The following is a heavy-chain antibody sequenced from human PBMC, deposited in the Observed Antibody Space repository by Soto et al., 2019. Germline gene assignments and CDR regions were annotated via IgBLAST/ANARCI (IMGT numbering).Heavy chain of an antibody. V-gene: IGHV3-74*01. CDR2: INSDGSST. D-gene: IGHD2-15*01. J-gene: IGHJ4*02. CDR1: GFTFSSYW. CDR3: VRTSLVVAAATREDY. Sequence: VQLVESGGGLVQPGGSLRLSCAASGFTFSSYWMHWVRQAPGKGLVWVSRINSDGSSTSYADSVKGRFSISRDHAKNTLYLQMTSLRAEDTAVYYCVRTSLVVAAATREDYWGQGTLVTVSS.